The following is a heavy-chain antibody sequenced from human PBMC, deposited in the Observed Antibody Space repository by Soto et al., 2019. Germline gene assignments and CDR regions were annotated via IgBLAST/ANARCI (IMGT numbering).Heavy chain of an antibody. V-gene: IGHV4-59*01. J-gene: IGHJ4*02. CDR1: GGSISSYY. CDR2: IYYSGST. CDR3: ARGVTMVRGVLPLFDY. Sequence: TVSGGSISSYYWSWIRQPPGKGLEWIGYIYYSGSTNYNPSLKSRVTISVDTSKNQFSLKLSSVTAADTAVYYCARGVTMVRGVLPLFDYWGQGTLVTVSS. D-gene: IGHD3-10*01.